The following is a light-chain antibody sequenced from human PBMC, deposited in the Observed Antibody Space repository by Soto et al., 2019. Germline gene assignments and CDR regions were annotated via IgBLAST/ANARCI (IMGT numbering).Light chain of an antibody. CDR2: GAS. V-gene: IGKV3-20*01. J-gene: IGKJ4*01. CDR3: QQYDSSFT. Sequence: IVLTQSPATLSLSPGERATLSCTASQHVTTTYIAWYQQKCVQAPRLLIYGASNRAKGTTDRFTGGGFGTDFTLTISRVEPEDFAVYYCQQYDSSFTFGGGTKVEMK. CDR1: QHVTTTY.